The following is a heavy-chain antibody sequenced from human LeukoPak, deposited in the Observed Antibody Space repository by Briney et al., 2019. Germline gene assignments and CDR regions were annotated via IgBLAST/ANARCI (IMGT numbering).Heavy chain of an antibody. CDR3: ASNLRIAAAGSYYYYYMDV. CDR2: INPSGGST. J-gene: IGHJ6*03. CDR1: GYTFTSYY. D-gene: IGHD6-13*01. V-gene: IGHV1-46*01. Sequence: ASVKVSCKASGYTFTSYYMHWVRQAPGQGLEWMGIINPSGGSTSYAQKFQGRVTMTRDTSISTAYMELSRLRSDDTAVYYCASNLRIAAAGSYYYYYMDVWGKGTTVTVSS.